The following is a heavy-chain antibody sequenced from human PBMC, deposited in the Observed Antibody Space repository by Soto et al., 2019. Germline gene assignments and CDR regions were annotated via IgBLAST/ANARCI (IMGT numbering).Heavy chain of an antibody. J-gene: IGHJ4*02. CDR1: GDSISNYY. CDR3: ARRYGVYFDY. CDR2: FSYTGTT. V-gene: IGHV4-59*08. D-gene: IGHD4-17*01. Sequence: SETLSLTCSVSGDSISNYYWNWIRQPPGKGLEWIGYFSYTGTTNYNPSLKSRVTISVDTSKNQFSLKLSSVTAADTAVYYCARRYGVYFDYWGQGTLVTVSS.